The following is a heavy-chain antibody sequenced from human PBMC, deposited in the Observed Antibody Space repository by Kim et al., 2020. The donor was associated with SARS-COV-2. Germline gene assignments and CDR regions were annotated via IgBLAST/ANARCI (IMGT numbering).Heavy chain of an antibody. CDR3: ARDLLGRGRGVWFDP. Sequence: SETLSLTCTVSGGSISSSYDYWGWIRQPPGKGLEWIGTMYYHGSTYYNPSLKSRVTLSVDTSKNQFSLKLRSVTAADTAVYYCARDLLGRGRGVWFDPWGQGTLVTVSS. D-gene: IGHD3-10*01. CDR2: MYYHGST. CDR1: GGSISSSYDY. V-gene: IGHV4-39*07. J-gene: IGHJ5*02.